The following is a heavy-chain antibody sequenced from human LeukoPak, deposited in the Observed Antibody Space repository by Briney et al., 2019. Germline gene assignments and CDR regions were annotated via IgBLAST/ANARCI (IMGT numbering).Heavy chain of an antibody. CDR3: AKRMIVVFGGAFDI. J-gene: IGHJ3*02. V-gene: IGHV3-30*04. CDR1: GFTFSSYA. Sequence: PGGSLRLSCAASGFTFSSYAMHWVRQAPGKGLEWVAVISYDGSNKYYADSVKGRFTISRDNSKNTLYLQMNSLRAEDTAVYYCAKRMIVVFGGAFDIWGQGTMVTVSS. D-gene: IGHD3-22*01. CDR2: ISYDGSNK.